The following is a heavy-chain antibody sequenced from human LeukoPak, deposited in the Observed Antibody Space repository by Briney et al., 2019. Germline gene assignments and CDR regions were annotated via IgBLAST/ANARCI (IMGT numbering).Heavy chain of an antibody. J-gene: IGHJ3*01. CDR2: ISGSGTST. CDR1: GFTFSNYV. Sequence: GGSLRLSCVASGFTFSNYVMNWVRQAPGKGLECVSSISGSGTSTYYADSVKGRFTTSRDNSKNTLYLQMSSLRAEDTAIYYCANEYSKGDVWGQGTTVTVSS. CDR3: ANEYSKGDV. V-gene: IGHV3-23*01. D-gene: IGHD4-11*01.